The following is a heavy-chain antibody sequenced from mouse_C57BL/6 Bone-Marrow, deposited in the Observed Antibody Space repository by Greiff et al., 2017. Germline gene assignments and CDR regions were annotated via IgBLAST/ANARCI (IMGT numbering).Heavy chain of an antibody. Sequence: EVKLMESGEGLVKPGGSLKLSCAASGFTFSSYAMSWVRQTPEKRLEWVAYISSGGDYIYYADTVKGRFTISRDNARNTLYLQMSSLKSEDTAMYYCTREVYYYGSSLFAYWGQGTLVTVSA. J-gene: IGHJ3*01. CDR1: GFTFSSYA. CDR3: TREVYYYGSSLFAY. V-gene: IGHV5-9-1*02. CDR2: ISSGGDYI. D-gene: IGHD1-1*01.